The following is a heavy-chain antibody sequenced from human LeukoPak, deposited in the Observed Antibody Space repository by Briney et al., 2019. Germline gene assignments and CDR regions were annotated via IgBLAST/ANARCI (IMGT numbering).Heavy chain of an antibody. CDR3: ASFGAPLDY. J-gene: IGHJ4*02. CDR1: GFTFSSYS. D-gene: IGHD3-3*01. V-gene: IGHV3-48*01. Sequence: GGSLRLSCAASGFTFSSYSMNWVRQAPGKGLEWVSYISSSSSTIYYADSVKGRFTISRGNAKNSLYLQMNSLRAEDTAVYYCASFGAPLDYWGQGTLVTVSS. CDR2: ISSSSSTI.